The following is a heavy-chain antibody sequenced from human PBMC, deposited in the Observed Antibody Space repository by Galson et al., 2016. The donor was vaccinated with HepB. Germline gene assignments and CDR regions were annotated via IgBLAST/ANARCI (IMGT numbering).Heavy chain of an antibody. Sequence: SLRLSCAASGFTFNTYWMHWVRQVPGKGLVWVSRINSDGGLTDYADSVKGRFTISRDNAKNTLYLQMNSLRAEDTAVYFCTRVAVVGHCNDIRCYPHGMDVWGRGTTVTVSS. V-gene: IGHV3-74*01. D-gene: IGHD2-2*01. CDR2: INSDGGLT. CDR1: GFTFNTYW. CDR3: TRVAVVGHCNDIRCYPHGMDV. J-gene: IGHJ6*02.